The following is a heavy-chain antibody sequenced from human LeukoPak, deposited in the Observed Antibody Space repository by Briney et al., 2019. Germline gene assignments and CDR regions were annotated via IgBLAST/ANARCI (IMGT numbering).Heavy chain of an antibody. CDR2: IYTSGST. J-gene: IGHJ3*02. CDR3: ARDLYDSSGYYGAFDI. CDR1: GGSISSGSYY. Sequence: TLSLTCTVSGGSISSGSYYWSWIRQPAGKGLEWIERIYTSGSTNYNPSLKSRVTISVDTSKNQFSLKLSSVAAADTAVYYCARDLYDSSGYYGAFDIWGQGTMVTVSS. V-gene: IGHV4-61*02. D-gene: IGHD3-22*01.